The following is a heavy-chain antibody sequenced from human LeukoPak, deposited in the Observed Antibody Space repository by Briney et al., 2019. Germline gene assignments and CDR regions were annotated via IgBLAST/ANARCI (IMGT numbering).Heavy chain of an antibody. CDR1: GYIFTTYW. CDR3: ARHTLWAFDY. CDR2: IHPGNSNT. V-gene: IGHV5-51*01. J-gene: IGHJ4*02. D-gene: IGHD7-27*01. Sequence: AGSLKISCKASGYIFTTYWVGWVRQMAGRVVNYMVIIHPGNSNTLYGPSLQGQVNITADKSISTAFLQSCSLKALYSAIYYCARHTLWAFDYWDQGALVTVSS.